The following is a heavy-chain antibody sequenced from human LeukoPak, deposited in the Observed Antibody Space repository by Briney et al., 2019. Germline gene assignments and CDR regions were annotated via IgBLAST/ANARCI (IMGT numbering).Heavy chain of an antibody. CDR3: AKDRIPDGRYSIDY. J-gene: IGHJ4*02. CDR1: GFTFSTYA. Sequence: GGSLRLSCTASGFTFSTYAMNWVRQAPGKGLEWVAVIVGNGGGIHYADSVEGRFTISRDNYKNTVYLQMNSLRAEDAAVYYCAKDRIPDGRYSIDYWGQGNPGHRLL. V-gene: IGHV3-23*01. D-gene: IGHD3-16*02. CDR2: IVGNGGGI.